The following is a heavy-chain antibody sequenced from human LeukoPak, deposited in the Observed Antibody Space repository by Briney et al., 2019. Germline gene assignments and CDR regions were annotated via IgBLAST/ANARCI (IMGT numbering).Heavy chain of an antibody. Sequence: GGSLRLSCAASGFTFSSYSMNWVRQAPGKGLEWVSYISSSSSTIYYADSVKGRFTISRDNAKNSLYLQMNSLRAEDTAIYYCATYRQVLLPFESWDQGTLVTVSS. J-gene: IGHJ4*02. V-gene: IGHV3-48*01. CDR3: ATYRQVLLPFES. CDR1: GFTFSSYS. CDR2: ISSSSSTI. D-gene: IGHD2-8*02.